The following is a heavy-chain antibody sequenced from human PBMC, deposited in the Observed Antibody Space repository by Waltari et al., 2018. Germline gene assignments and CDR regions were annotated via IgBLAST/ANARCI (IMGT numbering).Heavy chain of an antibody. CDR2: KRASISRT. V-gene: IGHV1-8*03. Sequence: QVQLLQTGAELKKPGAPVQVSCKASGYTSTCYDLHWRRQATGQGVEGKGLKRASISRTVDASGVKDRATITTSRSTSTANNEKSSPRLKMTAVNNDEARRLSRIAYYDTGMDVWGQGTMVTVSS. CDR1: GYTSTCYD. D-gene: IGHD3-3*01. J-gene: IGHJ6*02. CDR3: EARRLSRIAYYDTGMDV.